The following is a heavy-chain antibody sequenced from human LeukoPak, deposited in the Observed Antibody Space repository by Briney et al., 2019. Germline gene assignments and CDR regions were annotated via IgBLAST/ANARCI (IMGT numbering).Heavy chain of an antibody. J-gene: IGHJ4*02. D-gene: IGHD2-8*01. CDR2: INTDGTDT. CDR1: GFTFRNFW. V-gene: IGHV3-74*01. Sequence: GGSLRLSCAASGFTFRNFWMHWVRQVPGKGLVWVSRINTDGTDTDYADSVKGRFTISRDHASNMLYLQMNSLRDEDAAVYYCARGYCTNGVCFYLDYWGQGTLVTVSS. CDR3: ARGYCTNGVCFYLDY.